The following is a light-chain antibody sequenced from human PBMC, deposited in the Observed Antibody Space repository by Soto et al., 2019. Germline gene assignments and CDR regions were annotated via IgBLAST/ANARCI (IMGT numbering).Light chain of an antibody. J-gene: IGKJ5*01. Sequence: EIVLTQSPGTLSLSPGERATLSCRASQSVDNGYLAWYQQKPGQAPRLLIYGVSSRATGIPDRFSGSGSGTDFTPTISRLEPQDFAVYYCQQRSNWPTITFGQGTRLEIK. CDR1: QSVDNGY. V-gene: IGKV3D-20*02. CDR3: QQRSNWPTIT. CDR2: GVS.